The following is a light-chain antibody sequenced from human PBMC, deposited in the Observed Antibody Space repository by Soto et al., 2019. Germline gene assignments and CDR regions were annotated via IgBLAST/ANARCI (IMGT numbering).Light chain of an antibody. V-gene: IGKV1-9*01. J-gene: IGKJ5*01. CDR3: QQLNSDPRT. Sequence: DIQLTQSPSFLSASVGDRVTITCRASQGISSYLAWYQQKPGKAPKLLIYAASTLQSGVPSRFSGSGSGTEVTLTISSLKSEDFATYYCQQLNSDPRTFGQGTRREIK. CDR2: AAS. CDR1: QGISSY.